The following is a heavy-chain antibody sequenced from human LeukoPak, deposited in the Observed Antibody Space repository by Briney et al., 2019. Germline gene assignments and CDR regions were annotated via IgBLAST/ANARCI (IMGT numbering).Heavy chain of an antibody. CDR1: GYSISSGYY. J-gene: IGHJ4*02. Sequence: SETLSLTCAVSGYSISSGYYWGWIRQPPGKGLEWIGSIYHSGSTYYNPSLKSRVTISVDTSKNQFSLKLSSVTAADTAVYYCARLVGFGNIVVVPTAYFDYWGQGTLVTVSS. CDR3: ARLVGFGNIVVVPTAYFDY. D-gene: IGHD2-2*01. CDR2: IYHSGST. V-gene: IGHV4-38-2*01.